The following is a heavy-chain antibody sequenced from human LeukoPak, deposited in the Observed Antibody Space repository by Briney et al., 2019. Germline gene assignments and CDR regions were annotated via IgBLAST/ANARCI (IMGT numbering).Heavy chain of an antibody. Sequence: GGSLRLSCAASGFTFSSYVMRWVREAPGKGLEWVSAICGSGRSTYYADSVKGRFTISRDNSKNTLYLQMNSLRAEDTAVYYCAKDLRLTEWGYFYYGMDVWGEGATVAVSS. J-gene: IGHJ6*01. CDR3: AKDLRLTEWGYFYYGMDV. CDR1: GFTFSSYV. D-gene: IGHD7-27*01. CDR2: ICGSGRST. V-gene: IGHV3-23*01.